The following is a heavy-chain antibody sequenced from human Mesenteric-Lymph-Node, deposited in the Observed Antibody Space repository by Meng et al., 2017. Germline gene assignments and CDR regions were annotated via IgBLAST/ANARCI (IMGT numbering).Heavy chain of an antibody. D-gene: IGHD3-22*01. CDR1: GYSFTSYW. J-gene: IGHJ5*02. CDR2: IYPANSDT. Sequence: GESLKISCKGSGYSFTSYWIGWVRQMPGKGLEWMGFIYPANSDTKYSPSFQGQVTISADKSISTAYLQWSSLKASDTAVYYCARTRYYDTEVYFDPWGQGTLVTVSS. V-gene: IGHV5-51*01. CDR3: ARTRYYDTEVYFDP.